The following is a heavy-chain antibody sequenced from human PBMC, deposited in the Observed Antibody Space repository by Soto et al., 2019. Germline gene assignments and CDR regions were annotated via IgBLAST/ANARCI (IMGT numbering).Heavy chain of an antibody. CDR2: INPDATTI. J-gene: IGHJ4*02. CDR1: GFTFSNYW. Sequence: GGSLRLSCATSGFTFSNYWIHWVRQAPGEGLVWVSRINPDATTINYADSVKGRFTVSRDNAKNTLYLQMNSLRAENTAVYYCATAGSYRFDHWGQGTMVTVFS. D-gene: IGHD3-10*01. V-gene: IGHV3-74*01. CDR3: ATAGSYRFDH.